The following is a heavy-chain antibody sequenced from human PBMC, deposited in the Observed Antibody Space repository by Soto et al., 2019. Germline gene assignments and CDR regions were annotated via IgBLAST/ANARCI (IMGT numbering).Heavy chain of an antibody. D-gene: IGHD4-4*01. CDR2: ILHDGSAE. CDR3: ARSRDGYSFYFYYGMDG. CDR1: GFTFTSYG. Sequence: GGSLRLSCAASGFTFTSYGMHWVRQAPGKGLEWMALILHDGSAEYYADSVKGRFTISRDTSENTLYLQMNSLRAEDTAVYYCARSRDGYSFYFYYGMDGWGQGTTVTVSS. J-gene: IGHJ6*02. V-gene: IGHV3-30*03.